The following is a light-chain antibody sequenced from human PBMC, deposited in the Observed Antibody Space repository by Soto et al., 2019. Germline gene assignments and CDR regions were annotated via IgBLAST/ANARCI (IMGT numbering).Light chain of an antibody. CDR2: DTS. CDR3: LQHNSYPNT. CDR1: QDISRF. V-gene: IGKV1-17*03. Sequence: DVQMTQSPSAMSPSVGDRVTITCRASQDISRFVAWFQQKPGKAPERLIYDTSTLQVGVPSRFSGGGSGTEFTLAFSGLQPEDSATYYCLQHNSYPNTLGQGTKLE. J-gene: IGKJ2*01.